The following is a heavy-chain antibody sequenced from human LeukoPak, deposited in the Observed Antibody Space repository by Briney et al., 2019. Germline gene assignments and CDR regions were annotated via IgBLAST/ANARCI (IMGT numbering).Heavy chain of an antibody. CDR3: ARAAGLAAAVFNWFDP. D-gene: IGHD6-13*01. J-gene: IGHJ5*01. CDR1: GYSFTSYW. Sequence: GESLKISCKGSGYSFTSYWIGWVRQMPGKGLEWMGIIYPGDSDTRYSPSFQGQVTISADKSISTAYLQWSSLKASDTAMYYCARAAGLAAAVFNWFDPWGQGTLVTVSS. V-gene: IGHV5-51*01. CDR2: IYPGDSDT.